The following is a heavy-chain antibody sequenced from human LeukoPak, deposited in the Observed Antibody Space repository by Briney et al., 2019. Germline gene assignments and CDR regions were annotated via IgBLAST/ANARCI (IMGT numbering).Heavy chain of an antibody. Sequence: PGGSLRLSCAASGFTFSSYSMNWVRQAPGKGLEWVSYISSASNTIYYADSVKGRFTVSRDNAKNSLYLQMNSLGAEDTAIYYCARDGWFGDYNWFDPWGQGTLVTVSS. CDR2: ISSASNTI. CDR1: GFTFSSYS. D-gene: IGHD3-10*01. V-gene: IGHV3-48*01. CDR3: ARDGWFGDYNWFDP. J-gene: IGHJ5*02.